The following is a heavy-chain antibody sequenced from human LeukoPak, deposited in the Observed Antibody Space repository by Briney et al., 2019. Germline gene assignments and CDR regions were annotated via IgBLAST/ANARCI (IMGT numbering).Heavy chain of an antibody. CDR2: INHSGST. Sequence: TSETLSLTCAVYGGSFSGYYWSWIRQPPGKGLEWIGEINHSGSTNYNPSLKSRVTISVDTSKNQFSLKLSSVTAADTAVYYCARGSGYYGSNYWGQGTLVTVSS. CDR1: GGSFSGYY. D-gene: IGHD3-10*01. CDR3: ARGSGYYGSNY. J-gene: IGHJ4*02. V-gene: IGHV4-34*01.